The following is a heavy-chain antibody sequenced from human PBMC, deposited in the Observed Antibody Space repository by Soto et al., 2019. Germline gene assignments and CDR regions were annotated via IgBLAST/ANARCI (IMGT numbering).Heavy chain of an antibody. Sequence: ASVKVSCKASGYTFTSYGIIWVRQAPGQGLEWMGWISAYNGNTNYAQKLQGRVTMTTDTSTSTAYMELRSLRSDDTAVYYCATPFILDYGDYVDYWGQGTLVTSPQ. D-gene: IGHD4-17*01. V-gene: IGHV1-18*01. J-gene: IGHJ4*02. CDR2: ISAYNGNT. CDR3: ATPFILDYGDYVDY. CDR1: GYTFTSYG.